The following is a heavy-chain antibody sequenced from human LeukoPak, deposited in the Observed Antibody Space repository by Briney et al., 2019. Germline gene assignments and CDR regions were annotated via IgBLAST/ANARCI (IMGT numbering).Heavy chain of an antibody. D-gene: IGHD2-2*01. V-gene: IGHV3-7*01. Sequence: GGSLRLSCAASGFTFSSYWMSWVRQAPGKGLEWVANIKQDGSEKYYVDSVKGRFTTSRDNAKNSLYLQMNSLRAEDTAVYYCATALRAGGYYYYYYMDVWGKGTTVTVSS. CDR3: ATALRAGGYYYYYYMDV. J-gene: IGHJ6*03. CDR2: IKQDGSEK. CDR1: GFTFSSYW.